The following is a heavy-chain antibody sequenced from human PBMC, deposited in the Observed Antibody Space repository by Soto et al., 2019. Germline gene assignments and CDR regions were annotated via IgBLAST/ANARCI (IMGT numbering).Heavy chain of an antibody. CDR1: GYSFTSYW. CDR2: IDPSDSYT. D-gene: IGHD5-12*01. V-gene: IGHV5-10-1*01. Sequence: GESLKISCKGSGYSFTSYWISWVRQMPGKGLEWMGRIDPSDSYTNYSPSFQGHVTISADKSISTAYLQWSSLKASDTAMYYCARRGYSGYEHIDYWGQGTLVTRLL. J-gene: IGHJ4*02. CDR3: ARRGYSGYEHIDY.